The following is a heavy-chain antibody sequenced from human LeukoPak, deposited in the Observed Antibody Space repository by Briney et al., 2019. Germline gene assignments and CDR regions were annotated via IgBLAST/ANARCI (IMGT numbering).Heavy chain of an antibody. CDR3: AKSIPTIAVAVSTRQ. V-gene: IGHV3-66*03. CDR2: IYSDNT. D-gene: IGHD6-19*01. Sequence: GGSLRLSCTVSGFTVSSNSMSWVRQAPGKGLEWVSFIYSDNTHYSDSVKGRFTISRDNSKNTLYLQMNSLRAEDTAVYYCAKSIPTIAVAVSTRQWGHGTLVTVSS. J-gene: IGHJ4*01. CDR1: GFTVSSNS.